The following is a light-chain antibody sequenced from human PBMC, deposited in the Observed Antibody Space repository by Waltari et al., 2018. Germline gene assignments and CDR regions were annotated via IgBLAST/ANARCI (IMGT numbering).Light chain of an antibody. CDR3: QQRTNWPPNT. CDR2: DAS. CDR1: QSVGKS. V-gene: IGKV3-11*01. J-gene: IGKJ4*01. Sequence: VLTQSPATLSLSPGDRATLSCRASQSVGKSLAWFQQKPGQAPRLLIYDASIRATGSPPRFRGSGSGTDFTLTISSLEPEDFAVYYCQQRTNWPPNTFGGGTKVEIK.